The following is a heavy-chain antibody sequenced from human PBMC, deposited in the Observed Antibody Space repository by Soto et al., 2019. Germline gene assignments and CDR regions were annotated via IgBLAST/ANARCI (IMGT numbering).Heavy chain of an antibody. CDR1: GGSISSYH. V-gene: IGHV4-59*01. CDR2: IYFRGTT. J-gene: IGHJ4*02. Sequence: PSETLSLTCTVSGGSISSYHWSWVRQPPGRGLEWIGYIYFRGTTNYNPSLKSRVTMSADTSKNQFSLKLNSVTAADTAVYYCARMNYYDTSGYPFDDWGQGTLVTVSS. D-gene: IGHD3-22*01. CDR3: ARMNYYDTSGYPFDD.